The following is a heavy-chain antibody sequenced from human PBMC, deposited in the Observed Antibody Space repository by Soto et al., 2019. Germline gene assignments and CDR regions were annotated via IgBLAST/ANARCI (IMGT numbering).Heavy chain of an antibody. CDR2: IFPTFGAA. Sequence: QVQLVQSGTEVKKPGSSVKVSYKASGGTFSTYTISWLRQAPGQGPEWMGGIFPTFGAANYAQKFQGRLTITADESTTTAYMELSSLRSEDTAVYYCARDEGNNNVAFGIWGQGTMITVSS. V-gene: IGHV1-69*01. CDR1: GGTFSTYT. D-gene: IGHD2-8*01. CDR3: ARDEGNNNVAFGI. J-gene: IGHJ3*02.